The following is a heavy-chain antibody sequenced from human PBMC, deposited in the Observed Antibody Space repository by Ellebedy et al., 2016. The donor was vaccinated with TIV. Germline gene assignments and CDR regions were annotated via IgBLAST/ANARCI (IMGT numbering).Heavy chain of an antibody. Sequence: GESLKISXAASGFSFSSYNMNWVRQAPGKGLEWISYITRSSETIYYAGSVKGRFTVSRDNAKNLLYLQMNSLRAEDTAVYYCTMVRGLLPCDTWGQGTLVTVSS. V-gene: IGHV3-48*04. CDR2: ITRSSETI. J-gene: IGHJ4*02. D-gene: IGHD3-10*01. CDR3: TMVRGLLPCDT. CDR1: GFSFSSYN.